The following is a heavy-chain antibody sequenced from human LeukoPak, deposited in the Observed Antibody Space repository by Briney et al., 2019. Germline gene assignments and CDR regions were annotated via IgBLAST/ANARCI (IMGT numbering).Heavy chain of an antibody. Sequence: PSETLSLTSTVSGGSISSSSYYWGWIRQPPGKGLGRIGSIDYSGSTYYNPSLNSRVTISVDTSKNQFSLKLSSVTAADTAVYYCARGYGYSYGSVDYWGQGTLVTVSS. J-gene: IGHJ4*02. CDR3: ARGYGYSYGSVDY. D-gene: IGHD5-18*01. CDR1: GGSISSSSYY. CDR2: IDYSGST. V-gene: IGHV4-39*01.